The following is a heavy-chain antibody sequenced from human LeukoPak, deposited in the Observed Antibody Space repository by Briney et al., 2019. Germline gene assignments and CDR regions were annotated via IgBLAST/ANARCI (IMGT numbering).Heavy chain of an antibody. CDR1: GGTFSSYA. D-gene: IGHD2-2*02. CDR2: IIPIFGTA. Sequence: ASVKVSCKASGGTFSSYAISWVRQAPGQGLEWMGGIIPIFGTANYAQKFQGRVTMTRNTSISTAYMELSSLRSEDTAVYYCAVSEYCSSTSCYTRYYYYYGMDVWGQGTTVTVSS. V-gene: IGHV1-69*05. J-gene: IGHJ6*02. CDR3: AVSEYCSSTSCYTRYYYYYGMDV.